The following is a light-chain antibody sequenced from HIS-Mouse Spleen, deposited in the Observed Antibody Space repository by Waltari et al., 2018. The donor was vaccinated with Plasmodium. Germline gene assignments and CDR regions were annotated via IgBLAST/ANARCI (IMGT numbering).Light chain of an antibody. CDR1: QDISNY. Sequence: DIQMTQSPSSLSASVGNRVTITCQASQDISNYLNWYQQKPGKAPKFLIYDASNLETGVPSRFSGSGSGTDFTFTISSLQPEDIATYYCQQYDNLPPLFTFGPGTKVDIK. CDR3: QQYDNLPPLFT. J-gene: IGKJ3*01. CDR2: DAS. V-gene: IGKV1-33*01.